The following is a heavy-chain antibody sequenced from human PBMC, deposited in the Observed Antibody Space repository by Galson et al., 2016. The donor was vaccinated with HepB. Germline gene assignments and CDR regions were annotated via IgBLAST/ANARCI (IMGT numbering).Heavy chain of an antibody. CDR1: GLTFSNAW. V-gene: IGHV3-15*01. J-gene: IGHJ5*02. D-gene: IGHD6-13*01. CDR3: TAASPKRQLIHAYFDP. Sequence: SLRLSCAASGLTFSNAWMSWVRQAPGKGLEWVARIKSKTDGGTTDYAAPVKGRFTISRDDSKNTQYLQMNSLKTEDTAVYYCTAASPKRQLIHAYFDPCGQGTLVTVSS. CDR2: IKSKTDGGTT.